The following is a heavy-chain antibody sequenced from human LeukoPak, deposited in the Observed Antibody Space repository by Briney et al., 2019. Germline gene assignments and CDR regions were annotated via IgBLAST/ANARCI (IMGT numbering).Heavy chain of an antibody. D-gene: IGHD4-23*01. Sequence: ASVKVSCKASGYTFTSYDINWVRQATGQGLELMGWMNPNSGNTGYAQKFQGRVTMTRNTSISTAYMKLSSLRSEDTAVYYCARVMDTVVTNDYWGQGTLVTVSS. CDR2: MNPNSGNT. V-gene: IGHV1-8*01. CDR1: GYTFTSYD. J-gene: IGHJ4*02. CDR3: ARVMDTVVTNDY.